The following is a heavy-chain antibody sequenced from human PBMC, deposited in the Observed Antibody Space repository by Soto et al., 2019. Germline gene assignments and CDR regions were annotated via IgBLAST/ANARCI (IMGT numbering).Heavy chain of an antibody. CDR1: GFTFISYA. D-gene: IGHD5-18*01. Sequence: SCAASGFTFISYAMSWVRQAPGKGLEWVSAISGSGGSTYYADSVKGRFTISRDNSKNTLYLQMNSLRAEDTAVYYCAKDPQRGIQLWLPYFDYWGQGTLVTVSS. V-gene: IGHV3-23*01. CDR3: AKDPQRGIQLWLPYFDY. J-gene: IGHJ4*02. CDR2: ISGSGGST.